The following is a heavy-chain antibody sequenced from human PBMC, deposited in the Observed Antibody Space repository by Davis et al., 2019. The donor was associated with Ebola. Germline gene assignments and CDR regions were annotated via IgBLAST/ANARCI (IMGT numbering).Heavy chain of an antibody. D-gene: IGHD3-3*01. CDR1: GASISSRDYY. CDR2: FYYSGST. J-gene: IGHJ6*02. CDR3: ARVIGHYDFWSGSISDYGLDV. V-gene: IGHV4-39*07. Sequence: SETLSLTCTVSGASISSRDYYWGWIRQSPEKGLEWIMTFYYSGSTNYNPSLKSRVTISVDTSKNQFSLKLSSVTAADTAVYYCARVIGHYDFWSGSISDYGLDVWGQGTTVTVSS.